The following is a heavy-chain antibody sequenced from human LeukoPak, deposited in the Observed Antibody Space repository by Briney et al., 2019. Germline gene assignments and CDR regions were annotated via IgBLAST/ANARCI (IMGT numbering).Heavy chain of an antibody. J-gene: IGHJ4*02. CDR1: GYTFTGYY. V-gene: IGHV1-2*02. D-gene: IGHD6-25*01. Sequence: GASVKVSCKTSGYTFTGYYIHWVRQGPGQGLEWMGWISPDNGDTNYAQKFQGRVTMTRDTSISTAYMELSRLKYDDTAVYYCSRRMAAAATFDYWGQGTLVTVSS. CDR3: SRRMAAAATFDY. CDR2: ISPDNGDT.